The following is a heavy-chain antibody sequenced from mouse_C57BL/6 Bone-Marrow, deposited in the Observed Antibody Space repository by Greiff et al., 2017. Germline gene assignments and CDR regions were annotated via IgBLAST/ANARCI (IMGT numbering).Heavy chain of an antibody. CDR2: IRSKSNNYAT. V-gene: IGHV10-1*01. D-gene: IGHD1-2*01. CDR1: GFSFNTYA. J-gene: IGHJ4*01. CDR3: VSSTAPLAMDY. Sequence: EVQLVESGGGLVQPKGSLKLSCAASGFSFNTYAMNWVRQAPGKGLEWVARIRSKSNNYATYYADSVKDRFTISRDDSESMLYLQMNNLKTEDTAMYYCVSSTAPLAMDYWGQGTSVTVSS.